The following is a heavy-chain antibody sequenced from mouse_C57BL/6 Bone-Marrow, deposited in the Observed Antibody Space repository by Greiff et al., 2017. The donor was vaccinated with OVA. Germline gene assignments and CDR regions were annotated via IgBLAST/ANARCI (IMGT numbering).Heavy chain of an antibody. J-gene: IGHJ1*03. CDR3: FFWYFDV. CDR2: IDPENGDT. V-gene: IGHV14-4*01. CDR1: GFNIKDDY. Sequence: EVQLQESGAELVRPGASVKLSCTASGFNIKDDYMHWVKQRPEQGLEWIGWIDPENGDTEYASKFQGKATITADTSSNTAYLQLSSLTSEDTAVYYCFFWYFDVWGTGTTVTVSS.